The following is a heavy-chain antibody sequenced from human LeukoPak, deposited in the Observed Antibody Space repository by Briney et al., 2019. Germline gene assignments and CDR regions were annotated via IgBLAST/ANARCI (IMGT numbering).Heavy chain of an antibody. CDR3: AREGNQKGGLDY. Sequence: GGSLRLSCAASGFTFSSYAMHWVRQAPGKGLEWVAVISYDGSNKYYADSVKGRFTISRDNSKNTLYLQMNSLRAEDTAVYYCAREGNQKGGLDYWGQGTLVTVSS. J-gene: IGHJ4*02. V-gene: IGHV3-30-3*01. D-gene: IGHD2-15*01. CDR1: GFTFSSYA. CDR2: ISYDGSNK.